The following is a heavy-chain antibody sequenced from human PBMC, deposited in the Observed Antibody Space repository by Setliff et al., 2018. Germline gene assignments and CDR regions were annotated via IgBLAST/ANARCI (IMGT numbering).Heavy chain of an antibody. CDR1: GFTFTNYW. Sequence: QTGGSLRLSCAASGFTFTNYWINWVRQAPGKGLEWVANIKQDESEKHYVGSVKGRFTISRDNARNSVYLQMNSLRAEDAAVYYCATSDWYAAFDHWGQGTLVTVSS. CDR3: ATSDWYAAFDH. V-gene: IGHV3-7*01. D-gene: IGHD6-19*01. CDR2: IKQDESEK. J-gene: IGHJ4*02.